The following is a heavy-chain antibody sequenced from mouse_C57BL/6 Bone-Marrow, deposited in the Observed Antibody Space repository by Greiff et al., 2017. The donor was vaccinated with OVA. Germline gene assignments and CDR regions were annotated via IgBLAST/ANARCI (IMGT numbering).Heavy chain of an antibody. V-gene: IGHV5-16*01. D-gene: IGHD4-1*02. CDR3: ARALQLGLDY. J-gene: IGHJ2*01. CDR1: GFTFSDYY. Sequence: EVKLVESEGGLVQPGRSMKLSCTASGFTFSDYYMAWVRQVPEKGLEWVANINYDGSSTYYLDSLKSRFIISRDNAKNILYLQMSSLKSEDTATYYCARALQLGLDYWGQGTTLTVSS. CDR2: INYDGSST.